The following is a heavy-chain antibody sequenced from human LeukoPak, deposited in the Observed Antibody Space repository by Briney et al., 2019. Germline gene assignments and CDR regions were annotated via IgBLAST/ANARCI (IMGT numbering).Heavy chain of an antibody. D-gene: IGHD1-26*01. CDR2: IYSSGRT. V-gene: IGHV4-61*02. J-gene: IGHJ5*02. Sequence: SETLSLTCTVSGDSISSGSYYWSWIRQPAGEGLEWIGRIYSSGRTHYSPSLKSRVAISVDTSKNRFSLRLSSVTAADTAVYYCARDLGGSYSSETWFDPWGQGTLVTVSS. CDR1: GDSISSGSYY. CDR3: ARDLGGSYSSETWFDP.